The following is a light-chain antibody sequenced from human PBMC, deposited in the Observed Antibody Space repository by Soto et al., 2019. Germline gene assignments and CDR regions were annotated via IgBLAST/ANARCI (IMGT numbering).Light chain of an antibody. CDR3: QQYDSYPYT. V-gene: IGKV1-5*03. J-gene: IGKJ2*01. CDR1: QIISTW. CDR2: KAS. Sequence: DIQMTQSPSTLSASVGDRVTITCRASQIISTWLAWYQQKPGKAPKVLIYKASSLETGVPPRFSGSGSGTEFTLTISSLQPGDFATYYCQQYDSYPYTFGQGTKLEIK.